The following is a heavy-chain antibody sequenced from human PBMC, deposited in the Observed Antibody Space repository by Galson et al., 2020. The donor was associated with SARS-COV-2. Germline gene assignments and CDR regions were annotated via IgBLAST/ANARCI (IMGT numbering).Heavy chain of an antibody. CDR2: ISYDGSNK. CDR3: GRAAGRYFDCSHY. V-gene: IGHV3-30*15. CDR1: GFTFSSYA. Sequence: GGSLRLSCAASGFTFSSYAMHWVRQAPGKGLEWVAVISYDGSNKYYADAVKGRFTISRDNSKSTLYLQMSSLRAEDTAVYYCGRAAGRYFDCSHYWGQGTLVTVSS. D-gene: IGHD3-9*01. J-gene: IGHJ4*02.